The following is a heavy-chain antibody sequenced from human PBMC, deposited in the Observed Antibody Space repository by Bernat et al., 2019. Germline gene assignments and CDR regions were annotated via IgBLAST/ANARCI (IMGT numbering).Heavy chain of an antibody. J-gene: IGHJ4*02. CDR1: DFTFSKTW. CDR3: TTQSTTLDY. V-gene: IGHV3-15*07. Sequence: EVQLVESGGGLVKPGGSLRLSCAVSDFTFSKTWMHWVSQAPGKGLEWVGRIKSKSDGETTDYAAPVKGRFTISRDDSKNTLYLQMNSLKTEDTAVYYCTTQSTTLDYWGQGTLVTVSP. CDR2: IKSKSDGETT. D-gene: IGHD1-1*01.